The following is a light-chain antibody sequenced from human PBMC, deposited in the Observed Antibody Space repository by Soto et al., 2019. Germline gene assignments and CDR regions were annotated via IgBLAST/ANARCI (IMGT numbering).Light chain of an antibody. J-gene: IGKJ5*01. CDR1: QGISTW. CDR2: TAS. CDR3: QHTNNFHFT. Sequence: DIQMTQSPSSVSASVGDRVNITCRASQGISTWLAWYQQKPGKAPKLLIYTASRLQSGIPPRFSGSGSGTDFTLIINSLQPEDFATYYCQHTNNFHFTFGQGTRLEIK. V-gene: IGKV1-12*01.